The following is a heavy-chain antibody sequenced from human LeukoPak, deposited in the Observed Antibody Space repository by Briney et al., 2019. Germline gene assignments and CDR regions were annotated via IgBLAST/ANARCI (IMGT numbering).Heavy chain of an antibody. J-gene: IGHJ4*02. CDR2: IRYDGSIK. D-gene: IGHD5-18*01. CDR3: EKDNTAIQMVGRRRGPFDY. V-gene: IGHV3-30*02. CDR1: GFTFSSYG. Sequence: PGGSLRLSCGASGFTFSSYGMHWVRQAPGKGLGWVAFIRYDGSIKYYADSGKGRFTISRNNSKNTLYLQMNRLRAETTAVDYGEKDNTAIQMVGRRRGPFDYWGQGTLVPVSS.